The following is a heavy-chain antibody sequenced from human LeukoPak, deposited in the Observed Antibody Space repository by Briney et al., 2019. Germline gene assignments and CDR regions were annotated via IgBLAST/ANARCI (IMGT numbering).Heavy chain of an antibody. V-gene: IGHV3-30*04. J-gene: IGHJ4*02. CDR3: ASIDYSTSY. CDR1: GLTFSSYA. Sequence: GRSLRLSCAASGLTFSSYAMHWARQAPGKGLEWVAVISYDGSNKYYADSVKGRFTISRDNSKNTLYLQMNSLRAEDTAVYYCASIDYSTSYWGQGTLVTVSS. D-gene: IGHD4-11*01. CDR2: ISYDGSNK.